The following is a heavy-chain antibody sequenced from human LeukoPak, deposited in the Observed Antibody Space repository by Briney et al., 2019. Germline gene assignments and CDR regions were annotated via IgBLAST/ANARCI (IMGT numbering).Heavy chain of an antibody. D-gene: IGHD1-26*01. CDR1: GYTFNNYN. CDR2: VNPGGDST. J-gene: IGHJ5*01. CDR3: ARDNSVGDNAWWFDS. V-gene: IGHV1-46*02. Sequence: GASVKISCKASGYTFNNYNIHWLRQAPGQGLEWMGIVNPGGDSTNYAQDFQGRLTLTGDTSTSTDYMELSSLRSEDTAIYYCARDNSVGDNAWWFDSWGQGTLVTVSS.